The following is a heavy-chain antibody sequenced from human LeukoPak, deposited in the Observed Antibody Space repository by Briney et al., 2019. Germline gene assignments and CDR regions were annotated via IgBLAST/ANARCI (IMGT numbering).Heavy chain of an antibody. Sequence: SETLSLTCAVYGGSFSGYYWSWIRQPPGKGLEWIGEINHSGSTNYTPSLKTRVTISVDKSKNQFSLKVSSVTAADTAVYYCARVSTEKKFDHWGQGTLVTVSS. CDR2: INHSGST. J-gene: IGHJ4*02. CDR3: ARVSTEKKFDH. V-gene: IGHV4-34*01. CDR1: GGSFSGYY. D-gene: IGHD4-17*01.